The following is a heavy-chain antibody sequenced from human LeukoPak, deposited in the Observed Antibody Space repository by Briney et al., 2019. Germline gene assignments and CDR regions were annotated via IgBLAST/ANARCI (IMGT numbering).Heavy chain of an antibody. D-gene: IGHD3-3*01. J-gene: IGHJ4*02. V-gene: IGHV1-8*03. CDR2: MNPNSGNT. Sequence: ASVKVSCKASGYTFTSYDINWVRQATGQGLEWMGWMNPNSGNTGYAQKFQGRVTITRNTSISTAYMELSSLRSEDTAVYYCARRGSNYDFWSGYLPFDYWGQGTLVTVSS. CDR3: ARRGSNYDFWSGYLPFDY. CDR1: GYTFTSYD.